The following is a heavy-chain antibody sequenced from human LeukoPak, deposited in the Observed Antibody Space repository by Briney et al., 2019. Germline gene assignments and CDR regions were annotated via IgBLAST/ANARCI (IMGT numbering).Heavy chain of an antibody. CDR1: GGSISSYY. CDR3: AARNPGDSSSWSFEP. V-gene: IGHV4-59*01. CDR2: IYYSGST. Sequence: PSETLSLTCTVSGGSISSYYWSWIRQPPGKGLEWIGYIYYSGSTNYNPSLKSRVTISVDTSKNQFSLKLSSVTAADTAVYYCAARNPGDSSSWSFEPWGQGTLGTVSS. J-gene: IGHJ5*02. D-gene: IGHD6-13*01.